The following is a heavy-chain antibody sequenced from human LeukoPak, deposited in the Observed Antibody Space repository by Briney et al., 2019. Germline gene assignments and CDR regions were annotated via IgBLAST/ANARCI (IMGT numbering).Heavy chain of an antibody. J-gene: IGHJ5*02. Sequence: ASVKVSCKASGYSFSNYAVHWVRQAPGQRFEWMGWIDAGNGDTRYSQKFQGRVTMTRDTSTSTVYMELSSLRSEDTAVYYCARDPVRMLGYCSSTSCHSYNWFDPWGQGTLVTVSS. V-gene: IGHV1-3*01. D-gene: IGHD2-2*01. CDR3: ARDPVRMLGYCSSTSCHSYNWFDP. CDR2: IDAGNGDT. CDR1: GYSFSNYA.